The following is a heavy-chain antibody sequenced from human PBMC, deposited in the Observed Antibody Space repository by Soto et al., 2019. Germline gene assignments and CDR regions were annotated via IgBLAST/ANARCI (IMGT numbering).Heavy chain of an antibody. D-gene: IGHD1-1*01. CDR1: GFTFSNYW. CDR3: ARAGGTQLWSLFYN. J-gene: IGHJ3*02. V-gene: IGHV3-74*01. CDR2: LNSDGSTI. Sequence: EVQLVESGGGLVQAGGSLRLSCAASGFTFSNYWMHWVRQAPGKGLVWVSRLNSDGSTINYADSVKGRFTISRDNAKNTLYLQMNSLRTEDTAVYYCARAGGTQLWSLFYNWGQGTMVTVSS.